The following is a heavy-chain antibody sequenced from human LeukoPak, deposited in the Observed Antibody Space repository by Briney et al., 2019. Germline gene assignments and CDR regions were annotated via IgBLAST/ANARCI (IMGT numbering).Heavy chain of an antibody. CDR3: ARGSRDGYLPTRYFDL. J-gene: IGHJ2*01. CDR1: GGSISSYY. V-gene: IGHV4-59*01. Sequence: SETLSLTCTVSGGSISSYYWSWIRQPPGKGLEWIGNIYYSGSTNYNPSLKSRVTISVDTSKNQFSLKLSSVTAADTAVYYCARGSRDGYLPTRYFDLWGRGTLVTVSS. CDR2: IYYSGST. D-gene: IGHD5-24*01.